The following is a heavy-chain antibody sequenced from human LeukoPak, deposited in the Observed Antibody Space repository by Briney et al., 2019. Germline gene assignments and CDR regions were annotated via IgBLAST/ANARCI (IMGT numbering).Heavy chain of an antibody. J-gene: IGHJ4*02. V-gene: IGHV4-59*08. CDR3: VRLDAAAGRYLQFFY. CDR2: IHDSGST. CDR1: GGSISNYY. Sequence: PSETLSLTCTVSGGSISNYYWSWIRQSPEKGLEWIGYIHDSGSTNYNPSLKRRVTISVDTSKNQFSLKLSSVTAADTAVYYCVRLDAAAGRYLQFFYWGQGTLVTVSS. D-gene: IGHD5-24*01.